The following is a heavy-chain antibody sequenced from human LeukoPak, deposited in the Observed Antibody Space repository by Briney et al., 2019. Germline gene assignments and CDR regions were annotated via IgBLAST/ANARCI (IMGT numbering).Heavy chain of an antibody. CDR2: ISSSSSYI. CDR3: AKAVYSSGWHDYYYGMDV. J-gene: IGHJ6*02. Sequence: GGSLRLSCAASGFTFSSYSMNWVRQAPGKGLEWVSSISSSSSYIYYADSVKGRFTISRDNAKNSLYLQMNSLRAEDTAVYYCAKAVYSSGWHDYYYGMDVWGQGTTVTVSS. CDR1: GFTFSSYS. V-gene: IGHV3-21*04. D-gene: IGHD6-19*01.